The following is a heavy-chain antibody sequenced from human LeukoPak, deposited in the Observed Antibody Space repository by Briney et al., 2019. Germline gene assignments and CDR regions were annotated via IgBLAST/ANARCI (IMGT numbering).Heavy chain of an antibody. Sequence: ASVKVSCKTSGYTFTGYYMHWVRQAPGQGLEWMGRINPNSGGTNYAQKFQGRVTMTRDTSISTAYMELSRLRSDDTAVYYCTRDRGYGYFFDYWGQGTPVTVSS. CDR1: GYTFTGYY. D-gene: IGHD5-12*01. J-gene: IGHJ4*02. CDR3: TRDRGYGYFFDY. CDR2: INPNSGGT. V-gene: IGHV1-2*06.